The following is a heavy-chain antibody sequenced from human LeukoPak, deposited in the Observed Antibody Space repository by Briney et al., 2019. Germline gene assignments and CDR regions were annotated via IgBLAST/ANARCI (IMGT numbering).Heavy chain of an antibody. J-gene: IGHJ3*01. CDR3: ARQHNTARVGAFDV. D-gene: IGHD5-18*01. Sequence: SETLSLTCTVSGASMSHGFNYWGWIRQPPGKGLEWIGSIFFTGPTYYNPSLQSRLTISADSPKNQFSLRVTSVTAADTALYYCARQHNTARVGAFDVWGQGTMVVVSS. V-gene: IGHV4-39*01. CDR1: GASMSHGFNY. CDR2: IFFTGPT.